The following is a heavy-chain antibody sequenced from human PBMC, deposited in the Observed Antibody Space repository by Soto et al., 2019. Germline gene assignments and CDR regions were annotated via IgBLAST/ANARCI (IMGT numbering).Heavy chain of an antibody. D-gene: IGHD3-22*01. Sequence: QLQLQESGPGLVKPSETLSLTCTVSGDSINSRGYYWAWIRQPPGKGLEWIGSMYYSGSTDYNPSLKSRVTISVDTSIIHFSLKLISGTAADTAVYYCARQPYDTSDYYDYWGQGTLVTVSS. CDR1: GDSINSRGYY. CDR2: MYYSGST. J-gene: IGHJ4*02. CDR3: ARQPYDTSDYYDY. V-gene: IGHV4-39*01.